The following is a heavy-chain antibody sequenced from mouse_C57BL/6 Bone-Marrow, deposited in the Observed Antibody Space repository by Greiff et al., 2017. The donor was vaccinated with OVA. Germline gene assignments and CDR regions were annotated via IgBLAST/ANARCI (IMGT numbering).Heavy chain of an antibody. CDR3: AKQADSSGYADYAMDY. V-gene: IGHV2-9*01. CDR1: GFSLTSYG. CDR2: IWGGGST. D-gene: IGHD3-2*02. J-gene: IGHJ4*01. Sequence: QVQLQQSGPGLVAPSQSLSITCTVSGFSLTSYGVDWVRQPPGKGLEWLGVIWGGGSTNYNSALMSRLSISKDNSKSQVFLKMNSLQTDDTAMYYCAKQADSSGYADYAMDYWGQGTSVTVSS.